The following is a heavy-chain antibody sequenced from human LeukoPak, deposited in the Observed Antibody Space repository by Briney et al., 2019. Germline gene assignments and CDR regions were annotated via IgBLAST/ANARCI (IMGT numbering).Heavy chain of an antibody. CDR3: ARLRIAAAGTNAFDI. Sequence: PSETLSLTCAVYGGSFSGYYWSWIRQPPGKGLEWIGEINHSGSTNYNPSLKSRVTISVDKSKNQFSLKLSSVTAADTAVYYCARLRIAAAGTNAFDIWGQGTMATVSS. J-gene: IGHJ3*02. D-gene: IGHD6-13*01. CDR1: GGSFSGYY. CDR2: INHSGST. V-gene: IGHV4-34*01.